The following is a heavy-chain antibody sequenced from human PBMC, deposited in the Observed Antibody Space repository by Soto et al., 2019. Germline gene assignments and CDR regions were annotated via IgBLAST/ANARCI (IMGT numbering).Heavy chain of an antibody. CDR1: GGSISSGGYY. CDR3: ARERHDYYDSSGYLDY. D-gene: IGHD3-22*01. V-gene: IGHV4-31*03. Sequence: SETLSLTCTVSGGSISSGGYYWSWIRQHPGKGLEWIGYIYYSGSTYYSPSLKSRVTISVDTSKNQFSLRLSSVTAADTAVYYCARERHDYYDSSGYLDYWGQGTLVTVSS. J-gene: IGHJ4*02. CDR2: IYYSGST.